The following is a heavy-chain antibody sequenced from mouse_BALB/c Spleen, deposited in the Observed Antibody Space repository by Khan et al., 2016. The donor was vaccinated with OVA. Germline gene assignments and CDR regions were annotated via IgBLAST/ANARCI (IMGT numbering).Heavy chain of an antibody. D-gene: IGHD1-1*01. V-gene: IGHV5-6*01. Sequence: EVKLMESGGDVVKPGGSLKLSCAASGFTFSTYGMSWVRQTPDKRLEWVATVSTGGHYTYYSDTVKGRFTISRDNAKNTLYLQMSSLRSEDTAMFYCSRLAYYYDSEVFAYWGQGTLVTVSA. J-gene: IGHJ3*01. CDR3: SRLAYYYDSEVFAY. CDR2: VSTGGHYT. CDR1: GFTFSTYG.